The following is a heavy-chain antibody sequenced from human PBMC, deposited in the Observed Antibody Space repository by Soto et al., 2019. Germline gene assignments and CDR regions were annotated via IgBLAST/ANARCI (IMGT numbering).Heavy chain of an antibody. CDR2: IYHSGIT. Sequence: SETLSLTFAVSGGSMSSSNWWSWVRRPPGKGLEWIGEIYHSGITNYNPSLKSRVTISVDKSKNQFSLKLSSATAADTAVYYCARGSFMKWMDVWGQGTTVTVSS. CDR3: ARGSFMKWMDV. V-gene: IGHV4-4*02. D-gene: IGHD3-3*01. CDR1: GGSMSSSNW. J-gene: IGHJ6*02.